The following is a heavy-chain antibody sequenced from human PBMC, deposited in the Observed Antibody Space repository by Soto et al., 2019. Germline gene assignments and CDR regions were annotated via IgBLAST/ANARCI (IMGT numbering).Heavy chain of an antibody. V-gene: IGHV3-30*18. CDR3: AKVLDGITWYGRPAYDF. Sequence: GGSLRLSCAASGFTFSSYGMHWVRQAPGKGLEWVAVIPDDGRNKYYADSVKGRFTISRDNSKNTLYLQMNSLKTEDTAVYYCAKVLDGITWYGRPAYDFWGQGALVTVSS. CDR1: GFTFSSYG. CDR2: IPDDGRNK. J-gene: IGHJ4*02. D-gene: IGHD6-13*01.